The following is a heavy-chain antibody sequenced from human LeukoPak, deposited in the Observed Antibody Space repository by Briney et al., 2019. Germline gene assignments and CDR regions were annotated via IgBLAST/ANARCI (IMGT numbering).Heavy chain of an antibody. Sequence: ASVKVSCKVSGYTLTELSMHWVRQAPGKGLEWMGGFDPEDGETIYAQKFQGRVTMTEDTSTDTAYMELSSLRSEDTAVYYCATTLNCSSTSCYHDAFDIWGQGTMVTVSS. D-gene: IGHD2-2*01. J-gene: IGHJ3*02. CDR3: ATTLNCSSTSCYHDAFDI. CDR2: FDPEDGET. V-gene: IGHV1-24*01. CDR1: GYTLTELS.